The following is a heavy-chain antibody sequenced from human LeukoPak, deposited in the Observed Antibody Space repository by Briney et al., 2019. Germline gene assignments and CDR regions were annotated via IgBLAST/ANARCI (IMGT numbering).Heavy chain of an antibody. D-gene: IGHD3-3*01. V-gene: IGHV3-11*06. J-gene: IGHJ4*02. CDR1: GFTFSDYY. Sequence: GGSLGLSCAVSGFTFSDYYMSWIRQAPGKGLEWVSYISSGSSYTNYADSVKGRFTISRDNAKNSLYLQMNSLRAEDTAVYYCARVRWSGTNDYWGQGTLVTVSS. CDR2: ISSGSSYT. CDR3: ARVRWSGTNDY.